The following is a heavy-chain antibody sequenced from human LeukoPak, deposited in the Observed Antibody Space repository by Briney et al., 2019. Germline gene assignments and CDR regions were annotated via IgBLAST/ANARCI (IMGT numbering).Heavy chain of an antibody. CDR2: ISYDGSNK. D-gene: IGHD4-17*01. CDR1: GFTFSSYG. V-gene: IGHV3-30*18. Sequence: GGSLRLSCAASGFTFSSYGMHWVRQAPGKGLEWVAVISYDGSNKYYADSVKGRFTISRDNSKNTLYLQMNSLRAEDTAVYYCAKGHLLDYGDYDLDYWGQGTLVTVSS. J-gene: IGHJ4*02. CDR3: AKGHLLDYGDYDLDY.